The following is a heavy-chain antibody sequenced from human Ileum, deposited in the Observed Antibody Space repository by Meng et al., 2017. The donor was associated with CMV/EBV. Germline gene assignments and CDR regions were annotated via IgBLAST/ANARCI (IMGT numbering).Heavy chain of an antibody. CDR2: IYWDEYK. D-gene: IGHD1-1*01. Sequence: TPWKVSGPTLVNPTQTLALTCIFAGFSVSRWGMGVGWKRQHPGKALEWLALIYWDEYKHYSLTLNNRLTNTKDASKNQVVLSMTSMGPVDTATDYCAQTGPVRDYFEPWGQGTLVTVSS. CDR3: AQTGPVRDYFEP. CDR1: GFSVSRWGMG. V-gene: IGHV2-5*02. J-gene: IGHJ4*02.